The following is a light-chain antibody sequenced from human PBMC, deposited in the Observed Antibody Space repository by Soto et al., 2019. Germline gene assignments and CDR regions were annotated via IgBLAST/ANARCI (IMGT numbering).Light chain of an antibody. J-gene: IGKJ2*01. CDR1: QSVSSSH. Sequence: EIVLSQSPGTLSSSPGERATLSCRASQSVSSSHLAWYQQKPGQAPRLLIYGASSRATGIPDRFSGSGSGTDSTLTISRLEPEDFAVYFCQQYGDSPTYTFGQGTKLEI. CDR2: GAS. V-gene: IGKV3-20*01. CDR3: QQYGDSPTYT.